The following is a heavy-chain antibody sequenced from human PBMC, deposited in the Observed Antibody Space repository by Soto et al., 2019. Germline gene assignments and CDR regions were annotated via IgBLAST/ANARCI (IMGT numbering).Heavy chain of an antibody. CDR3: AIQDCTNDVCLEAAVTVGGALES. J-gene: IGHJ1*01. CDR1: GFTFRKFW. CDR2: ISSDGTTT. Sequence: EVQLVQSGGGLAQPGKSLRLSCAASGFTFRKFWMHWVRQVPGKGPVWVSYISSDGTTTDYADSVKGRFTIARDNAKDKLYLHMESLRAEDTAVYYCAIQDCTNDVCLEAAVTVGGALESWGQGTLVTVSS. D-gene: IGHD2-8*01. V-gene: IGHV3-74*01.